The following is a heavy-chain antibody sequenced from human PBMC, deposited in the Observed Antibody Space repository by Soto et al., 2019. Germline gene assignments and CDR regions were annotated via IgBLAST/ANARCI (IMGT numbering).Heavy chain of an antibody. D-gene: IGHD4-17*01. CDR2: IDYSGTST. CDR3: ARWDYGVYARFDY. Sequence: PGGFLRLSCAASGFTFRGYAMIWVRQAPGKGLEWVSTIDYSGTSTKYADSVRGRFTISRDNSRNTSISTAYMELSSLRSEDTAVYYCARWDYGVYARFDYWGQGTLVTVSS. V-gene: IGHV3-23*01. CDR1: GFTFRGYA. J-gene: IGHJ4*02.